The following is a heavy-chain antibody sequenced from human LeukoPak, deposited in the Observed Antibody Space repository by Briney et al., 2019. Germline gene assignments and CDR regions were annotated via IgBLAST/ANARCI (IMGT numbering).Heavy chain of an antibody. CDR3: ARRWYHAYCDY. CDR2: IYYSGST. Sequence: SETLSLTCTVSGGSISSYYWSWIRQPPGKGLEWIGYIYYSGSTNYNPSLKSRVTISVDTPKNQFSLKLTSVTAADTAVYYCARRWYHAYCDYWGQGSLVTVSS. D-gene: IGHD2-15*01. CDR1: GGSISSYY. V-gene: IGHV4-59*01. J-gene: IGHJ4*02.